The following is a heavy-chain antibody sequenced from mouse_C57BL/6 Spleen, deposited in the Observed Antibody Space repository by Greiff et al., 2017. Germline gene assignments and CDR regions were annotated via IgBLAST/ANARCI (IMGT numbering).Heavy chain of an antibody. D-gene: IGHD1-1*01. V-gene: IGHV1-42*01. CDR2: INPSTGGT. CDR1: GYSFTGYY. CDR3: ARPGSSYYYSMDY. J-gene: IGHJ4*01. Sequence: VQLQQSGPELVKPGASVKISCKASGYSFTGYYMNWVKQSPEKSLEWMGEINPSTGGTTYNQKFKAKATLTVDKSSSTAYIQLKSLTSEDSAVYYCARPGSSYYYSMDYWGQGTSVTVSS.